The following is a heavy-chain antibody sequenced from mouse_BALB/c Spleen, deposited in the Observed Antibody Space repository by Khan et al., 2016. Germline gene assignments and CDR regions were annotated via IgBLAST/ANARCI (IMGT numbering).Heavy chain of an antibody. V-gene: IGHV9-2-1*01. J-gene: IGHJ2*01. CDR1: GYTFTDYS. CDR3: AYYDEGDY. D-gene: IGHD2-4*01. CDR2: INTETGEP. Sequence: QIQLVQSGPELKKPGETVKISCKASGYTFTDYSMHWVKQAPGKGLKWVGWINTETGEPTYADDFKGRFAFSLETSASTAYLQINNLKNEDTATYLCAYYDEGDYWGQGTTLTVSS.